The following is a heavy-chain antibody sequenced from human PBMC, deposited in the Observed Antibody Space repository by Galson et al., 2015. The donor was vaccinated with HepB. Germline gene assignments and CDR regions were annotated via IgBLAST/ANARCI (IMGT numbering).Heavy chain of an antibody. D-gene: IGHD3-10*01. CDR3: AREPYGSGSADHCFDP. CDR2: TYYKSKWNN. J-gene: IGHJ5*02. CDR1: VDSVSSNTAA. V-gene: IGHV6-1*01. Sequence: CAISVDSVSSNTAAWSWVRQSPSRGLEWLGRTYYKSKWNNDYAVSVKSRIAINPDTSKNQFSLQLNSVTPEDTAVYYCAREPYGSGSADHCFDPWGQRLLVTVSS.